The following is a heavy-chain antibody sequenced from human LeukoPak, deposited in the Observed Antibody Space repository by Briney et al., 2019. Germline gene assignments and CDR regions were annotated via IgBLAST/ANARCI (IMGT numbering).Heavy chain of an antibody. CDR1: GFTFSNAW. CDR3: TTRLRRWLQLGDY. V-gene: IGHV3-15*01. D-gene: IGHD5-24*01. CDR2: IKSKTDGGTT. J-gene: IGHJ4*02. Sequence: GGSLRLSCAASGFTFSNAWMSWVRQAPGKGLEWVGRIKSKTDGGTTDYAAPVKGRFTISRDDSKNTLYLQMNSLKTEDTGVYYCTTRLRRWLQLGDYWGQGTLVTVSS.